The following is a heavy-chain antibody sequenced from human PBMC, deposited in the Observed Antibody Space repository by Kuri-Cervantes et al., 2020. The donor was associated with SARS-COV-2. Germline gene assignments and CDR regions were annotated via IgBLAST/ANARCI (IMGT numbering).Heavy chain of an antibody. CDR2: IGHDVSRT. V-gene: IGHV3-30*18. J-gene: IGHJ4*02. D-gene: IGHD6-19*01. CDR3: AKEGNSGWYDGD. CDR1: GFMFSRYG. Sequence: GGSLRLSCEASGFMFSRYGMHWVRQAPGKGLEWVAAIGHDVSRTHYSDSVNGRFTISRDNSQNMVYLQMTTLREDDTAVYYCAKEGNSGWYDGDWGQGALVTVSS.